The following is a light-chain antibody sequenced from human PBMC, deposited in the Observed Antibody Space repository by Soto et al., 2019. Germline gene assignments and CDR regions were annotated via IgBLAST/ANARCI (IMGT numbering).Light chain of an antibody. V-gene: IGLV2-23*01. CDR2: EGT. CDR1: SSDVGSYNL. Sequence: QSALPQPASVSGSPGQSITISCTGTSSDVGSYNLVSWYQHHPGKAPKFMIYEGTKRPSGVSSRFSGSKSGNTASLTISGLQAEDEAYYYCCSYAGGSTYVFGTGTKVTVL. CDR3: CSYAGGSTYV. J-gene: IGLJ1*01.